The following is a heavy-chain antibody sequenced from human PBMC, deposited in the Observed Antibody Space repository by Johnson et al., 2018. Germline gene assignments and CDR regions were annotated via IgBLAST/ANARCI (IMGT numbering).Heavy chain of an antibody. V-gene: IGHV3-49*03. Sequence: VQLVESGGGLVQPGRSLRLSCTASGFTFGDYAMSWFRQAPGKGLEWVGFIRSKAYGGTTENAAYVKGRFTISRDDSKSIAYLQMNSLRAEDTAGYYCARSQSAYYGDYVGAEYFQHWGQGTLVTVSS. D-gene: IGHD4-17*01. CDR2: IRSKAYGGTT. J-gene: IGHJ1*01. CDR3: ARSQSAYYGDYVGAEYFQH. CDR1: GFTFGDYA.